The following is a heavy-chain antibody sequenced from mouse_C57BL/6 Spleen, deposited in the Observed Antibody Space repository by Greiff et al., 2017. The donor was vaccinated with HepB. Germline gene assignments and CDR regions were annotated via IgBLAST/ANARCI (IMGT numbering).Heavy chain of an antibody. CDR1: GYTFTDYE. J-gene: IGHJ2*01. Sequence: LQESGAELVRPGASVTLSCKASGYTFTDYEMHWVKQTPVHGLEWIGAIDPETGGTAYNQKFKGKAILTADKSSSTAYMELRSLTSEDSAVYYCTRDYYGSSPSPNYFDYWGQGTTLTVSS. CDR3: TRDYYGSSPSPNYFDY. CDR2: IDPETGGT. V-gene: IGHV1-15*01. D-gene: IGHD1-1*01.